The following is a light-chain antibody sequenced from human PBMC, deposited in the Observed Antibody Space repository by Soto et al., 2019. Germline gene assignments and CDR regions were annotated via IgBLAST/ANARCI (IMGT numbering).Light chain of an antibody. CDR3: QQYSSFSVT. CDR1: QSISTW. CDR2: DAS. Sequence: DSQLTQSPATLSASVGDRVSITCRASQSISTWLAWYQQKPGKAPKLLIFDASSLESRVSARFSGRGSGTEFTLTISSLQPDDFATYYCQQYSSFSVTFGQGTKVDIK. J-gene: IGKJ1*01. V-gene: IGKV1-5*01.